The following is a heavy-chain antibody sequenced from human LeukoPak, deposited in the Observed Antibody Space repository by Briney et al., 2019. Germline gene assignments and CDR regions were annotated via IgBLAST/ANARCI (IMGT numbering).Heavy chain of an antibody. CDR1: GFTFSSYG. J-gene: IGHJ4*02. CDR2: IRYDGSNK. Sequence: GGSLRLSCAASGFTFSSYGMHWVRQAPGKGLEWVAFIRYDGSNKYYADSVKGRFTISRDNSKNTLYLQMNSLRAEDTAVYYCAKDLGPIVVVTADYFDYWGQGTLVTVSS. V-gene: IGHV3-30*02. D-gene: IGHD2-21*02. CDR3: AKDLGPIVVVTADYFDY.